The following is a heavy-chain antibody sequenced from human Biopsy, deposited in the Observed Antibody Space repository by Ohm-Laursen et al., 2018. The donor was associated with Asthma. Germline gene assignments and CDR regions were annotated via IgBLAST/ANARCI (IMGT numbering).Heavy chain of an antibody. CDR3: AKRRGYSGHGNDY. CDR1: GFTFSTSW. V-gene: IGHV3-7*02. D-gene: IGHD5-12*01. Sequence: SLRLSCTASGFTFSTSWMTWVRQAPGKGLEWVANIKEDGSEENYVDSVKGRFTISRDNGKNTLYLQMNSLRTEDTAVYYCAKRRGYSGHGNDYWGQGTLVIVSS. CDR2: IKEDGSEE. J-gene: IGHJ4*02.